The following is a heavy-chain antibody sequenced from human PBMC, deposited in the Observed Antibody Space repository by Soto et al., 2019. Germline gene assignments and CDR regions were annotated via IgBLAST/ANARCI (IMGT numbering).Heavy chain of an antibody. CDR1: GFTFNNSG. D-gene: IGHD5-12*01. Sequence: QVQLVESGGGVVQPGRSLRLSCRVSGFTFNNSGMHWVRQAPGKGLEGMAVISYDGSDKYYADSVKGRVIISRDNSKNPLNLEMNSLRAEDTAIYYCVKDRVPGAYGNYYGMDVWGQGTTVTVSS. V-gene: IGHV3-30*18. CDR2: ISYDGSDK. CDR3: VKDRVPGAYGNYYGMDV. J-gene: IGHJ6*02.